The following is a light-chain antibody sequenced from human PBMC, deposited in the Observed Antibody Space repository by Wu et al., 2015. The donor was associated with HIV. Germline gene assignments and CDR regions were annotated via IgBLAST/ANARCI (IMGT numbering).Light chain of an antibody. V-gene: IGKV3-15*01. CDR3: QQYNIWPPLT. CDR2: GAS. Sequence: IVMTQSPVTLSVSPGESATLSCRASESLGSYLAWYQQRPGQAPRLLIYGASTRATGIPARFSGSGSETEFTLTISSLQSEDSAIYYCQQYNIWPPLTFGQGTRLEIK. CDR1: ESLGSY. J-gene: IGKJ5*01.